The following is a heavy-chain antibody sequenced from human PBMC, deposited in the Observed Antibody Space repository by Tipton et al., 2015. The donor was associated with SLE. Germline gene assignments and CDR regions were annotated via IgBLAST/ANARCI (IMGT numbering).Heavy chain of an antibody. CDR2: IWYDGSNK. CDR1: GFTFSTSA. J-gene: IGHJ4*02. V-gene: IGHV3-33*01. CDR3: ARGRGGEFLDY. Sequence: SLRLSCAASGFTFSTSAMHWVRQAPGKGVEGVAVIWYDGSNKFYADSVKGRFTISRDNSKNTVSLQMNSLRVEDTAVYFCARGRGGEFLDYWGQGTLVTVSS. D-gene: IGHD3-16*01.